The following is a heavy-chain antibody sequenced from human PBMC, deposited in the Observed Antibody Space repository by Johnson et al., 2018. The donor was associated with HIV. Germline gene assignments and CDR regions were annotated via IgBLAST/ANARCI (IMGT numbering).Heavy chain of an antibody. CDR3: AKDLGIVGAVHRTFDI. D-gene: IGHD1-26*01. Sequence: QVQLVESGGGLVQPGGSLRLSCAASGFTFSDYYMSWIRQAPGKGLEWVSYISSSGSTTYYADSMKGRFTISRDNAKNSLYLQVNSLRAEDTAVYYCAKDLGIVGAVHRTFDIWGQGTMVTVSS. J-gene: IGHJ3*02. CDR2: ISSSGSTT. V-gene: IGHV3-11*04. CDR1: GFTFSDYY.